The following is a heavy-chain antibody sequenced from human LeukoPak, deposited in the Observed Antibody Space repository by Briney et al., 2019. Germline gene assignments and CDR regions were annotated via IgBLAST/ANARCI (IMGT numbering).Heavy chain of an antibody. J-gene: IGHJ4*02. CDR3: ARDRSGDY. Sequence: GGSLRLSCAASGFTFSTYGMHWVRQAPGKGLEWVAFIRYDGGIKHYTDAVKGRFTISRDNSKNTLYLQINSLRTEDTAVYYCARDRSGDYWGQGTLVTVSS. V-gene: IGHV3-30*02. CDR1: GFTFSTYG. CDR2: IRYDGGIK. D-gene: IGHD3-10*01.